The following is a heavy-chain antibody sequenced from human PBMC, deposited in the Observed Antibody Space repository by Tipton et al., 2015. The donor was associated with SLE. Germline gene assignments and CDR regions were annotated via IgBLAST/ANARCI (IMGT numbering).Heavy chain of an antibody. J-gene: IGHJ2*01. V-gene: IGHV4-59*01. CDR3: ARDRYCGAGSCFDWYFDL. Sequence: TLSLTCTVSDGSISGYYWSWVRQPPGQGLEWIGYIHYRGSTNYNPSLKSRVTISLDTSENQFSLKLSSVTAADTAVYYCARDRYCGAGSCFDWYFDLWGRGTLVTVSS. CDR1: DGSISGYY. D-gene: IGHD2-15*01. CDR2: IHYRGST.